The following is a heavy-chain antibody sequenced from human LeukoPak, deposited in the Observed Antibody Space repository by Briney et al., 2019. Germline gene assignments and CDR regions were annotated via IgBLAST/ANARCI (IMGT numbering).Heavy chain of an antibody. CDR3: ARHRLVRSIGFDP. Sequence: PSETLSLTCTVSGGSISSSSYYWGWFRQPPGKGLEWIGSIYYSGSTYYNPSLKSRVTISVDTSKNQFSLKLSSVTAADTAVYYCARHRLVRSIGFDPWGQGTLVTVSS. V-gene: IGHV4-39*07. CDR2: IYYSGST. CDR1: GGSISSSSYY. J-gene: IGHJ5*02. D-gene: IGHD6-19*01.